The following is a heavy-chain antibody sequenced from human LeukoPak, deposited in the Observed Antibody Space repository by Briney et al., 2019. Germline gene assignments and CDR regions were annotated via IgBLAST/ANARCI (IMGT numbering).Heavy chain of an antibody. J-gene: IGHJ4*02. CDR1: GYTFTAYY. CDR2: INPSSGDT. V-gene: IGHV1-2*02. CDR3: ASAQMKLAAIG. D-gene: IGHD6-13*01. Sequence: ASVKVSCKTSGYTFTAYYINWVRHAPGQGLEWLGWINPSSGDTNYAQNFQGRVTMTGDTSINTAYMELSSLTSDDTAVYYCASAQMKLAAIGWGQGTLVTVSS.